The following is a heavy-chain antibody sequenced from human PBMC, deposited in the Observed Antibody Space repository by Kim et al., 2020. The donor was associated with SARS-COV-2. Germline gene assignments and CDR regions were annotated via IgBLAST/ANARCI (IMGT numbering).Heavy chain of an antibody. Sequence: SETLSLTCTVSGGSISSYYWSWIRQPPGKGLEWIGYIYYSGSTNYNPSLKSRVTLSVDTSKNQFSLKLSSVTAADTAAYYCARDVRKISSSWDLYYYYY. J-gene: IGHJ6*01. V-gene: IGHV4-59*01. D-gene: IGHD6-13*01. CDR1: GGSISSYY. CDR2: IYYSGST. CDR3: ARDVRKISSSWDLYYYYY.